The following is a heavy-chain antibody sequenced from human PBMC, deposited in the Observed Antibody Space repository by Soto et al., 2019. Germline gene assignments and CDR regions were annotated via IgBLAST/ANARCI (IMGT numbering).Heavy chain of an antibody. Sequence: GASVKVSWKAAGYTFTTYDISWVRQAPGQGLEWMGRISTYNGNTNYPQRLQGRLTMTTDKSTTTAYMELSSLRSDDTAVYYCARTWNLGSGYYYEDYWGQGTLVTVSS. V-gene: IGHV1-18*01. D-gene: IGHD3-22*01. J-gene: IGHJ4*02. CDR1: GYTFTTYD. CDR3: ARTWNLGSGYYYEDY. CDR2: ISTYNGNT.